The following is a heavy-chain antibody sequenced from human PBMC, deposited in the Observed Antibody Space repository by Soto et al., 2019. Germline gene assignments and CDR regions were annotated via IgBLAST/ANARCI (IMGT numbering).Heavy chain of an antibody. D-gene: IGHD2-15*01. CDR1: GFTFSSYA. J-gene: IGHJ6*02. Sequence: LRLSCAASGFTFSSYAMHWVRQAPGKGLEWVAVISYDGSNKYYADSVKGRFTISRDNSKNTLYLQMNSLRAEDTAVYYCARDRKYCSGGSCYDTLYYYYVMDVWAQGTTVPVSS. CDR2: ISYDGSNK. V-gene: IGHV3-30-3*01. CDR3: ARDRKYCSGGSCYDTLYYYYVMDV.